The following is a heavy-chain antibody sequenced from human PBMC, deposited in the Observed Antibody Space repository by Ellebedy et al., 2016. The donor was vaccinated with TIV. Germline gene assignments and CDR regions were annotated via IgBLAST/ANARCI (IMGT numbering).Heavy chain of an antibody. CDR1: GFTFSIYW. J-gene: IGHJ3*02. Sequence: GGSLRLXXAGSGFTFSIYWMTWVRQAPGKGLEWVANIQQDGSETYYVDSVKGRFTISRDNAKNSLYLQMHSLRAEDPAVYYCARQFTAYSYSFDIWGQGTMVTVSP. CDR3: ARQFTAYSYSFDI. D-gene: IGHD5-18*01. V-gene: IGHV3-7*01. CDR2: IQQDGSET.